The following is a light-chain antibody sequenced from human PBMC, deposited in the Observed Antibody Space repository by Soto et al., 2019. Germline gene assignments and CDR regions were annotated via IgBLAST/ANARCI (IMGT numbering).Light chain of an antibody. V-gene: IGKV3-20*01. CDR3: QHYGSSLPIT. CDR1: QSINNRY. J-gene: IGKJ5*01. Sequence: EIVLTQSPGTLSLSPGERATLSCSTRQSINNRYLGWYQQKPGQAPRLLIYGTSSRATAIPDRFSGSGSGTDFTLTISRLEPEDFAVYYCQHYGSSLPITFGQGTRLDIK. CDR2: GTS.